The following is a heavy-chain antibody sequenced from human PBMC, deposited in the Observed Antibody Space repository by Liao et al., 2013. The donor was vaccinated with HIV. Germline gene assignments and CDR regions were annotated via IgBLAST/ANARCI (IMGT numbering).Heavy chain of an antibody. J-gene: IGHJ4*02. Sequence: QVQLQESGPGLVKPSETLSLTCTVSGGSISSHYWSWIRQSPGKGLEWIGRIYTSGNTDYNPSLKSRVTISLDTSNNQFSLKLRSVTATDTAVYYCARLRRSGKHNWGQGILVTVSS. CDR3: ARLRRSGKHN. CDR1: GGSISSHY. D-gene: IGHD3-10*01. CDR2: IYTSGNT. V-gene: IGHV4-4*09.